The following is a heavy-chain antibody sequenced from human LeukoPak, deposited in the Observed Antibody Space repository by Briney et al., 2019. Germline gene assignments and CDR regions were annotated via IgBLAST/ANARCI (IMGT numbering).Heavy chain of an antibody. Sequence: GGSLRLSCAAYGFTLSSHSMNWVRQAPGKGLEWVSSISSSSSYIHSADSVKGRFTISRDNSKNTLYLQMNSLRAEDTAVYYCAKEAEGYDSSGYYSLEAVFQHWGQGTLVTVSS. CDR1: GFTLSSHS. CDR3: AKEAEGYDSSGYYSLEAVFQH. J-gene: IGHJ1*01. D-gene: IGHD3-22*01. CDR2: ISSSSSYI. V-gene: IGHV3-21*01.